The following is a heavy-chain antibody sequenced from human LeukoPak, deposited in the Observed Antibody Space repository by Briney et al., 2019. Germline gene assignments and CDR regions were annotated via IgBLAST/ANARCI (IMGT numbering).Heavy chain of an antibody. J-gene: IGHJ4*02. CDR2: IYWDDDK. D-gene: IGHD3-10*01. V-gene: IGHV2-5*02. CDR3: AHSRITMVRGVIGFDY. Sequence: SGPTLVKPTQTLTLTCTFSGFSLSTSGVGVGWIRQPPGKALEWLALIYWDDDKRYSPSLKSRLTITKDTSKNQVVLTMTNMDPVDTATYYCAHSRITMVRGVIGFDYWGQGTLVTVSS. CDR1: GFSLSTSGVG.